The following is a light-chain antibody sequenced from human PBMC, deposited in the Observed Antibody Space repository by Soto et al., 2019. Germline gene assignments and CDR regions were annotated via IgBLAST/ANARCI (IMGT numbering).Light chain of an antibody. J-gene: IGKJ2*01. CDR3: QQGYSTPYT. V-gene: IGKV1-39*01. Sequence: DIQMTQSPSSLSASVGDRVTITCRASQSISSYLNWYQQKPGKAPKLLIYAASSLQSGVPSRFNGSGSGTDFTLTISSRQPEDFATYYCQQGYSTPYTFGQGTKLEIK. CDR2: AAS. CDR1: QSISSY.